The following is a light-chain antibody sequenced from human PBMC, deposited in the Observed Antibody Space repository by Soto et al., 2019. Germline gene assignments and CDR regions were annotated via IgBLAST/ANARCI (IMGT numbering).Light chain of an antibody. CDR3: QQCNNWPALWT. V-gene: IGKV3-15*01. J-gene: IGKJ1*01. CDR1: QTISSN. Sequence: EIVMTQSPATLSVSPGERATLSCRASQTISSNLAWYQQKPGQAPRFLIYGASTRATGVPARFSGSGSGTEFTLTISSLQSEDFAVYYCQQCNNWPALWTFGQGTKVEVK. CDR2: GAS.